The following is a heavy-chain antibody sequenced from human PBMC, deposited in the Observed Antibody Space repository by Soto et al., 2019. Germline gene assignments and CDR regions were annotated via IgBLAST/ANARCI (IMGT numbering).Heavy chain of an antibody. Sequence: SETLSLTCTVSGGSISSYYWSWIRQPPGKGLEWIGYIYYSGSTNYNPSLKSRVTISVDTSKNQFSLKLSSVTAADTAVYYCAGGVLGYCRGGSCPTAQYYFDCWGQGTLVTVPQ. CDR3: AGGVLGYCRGGSCPTAQYYFDC. V-gene: IGHV4-59*01. CDR1: GGSISSYY. J-gene: IGHJ4*02. D-gene: IGHD2-15*01. CDR2: IYYSGST.